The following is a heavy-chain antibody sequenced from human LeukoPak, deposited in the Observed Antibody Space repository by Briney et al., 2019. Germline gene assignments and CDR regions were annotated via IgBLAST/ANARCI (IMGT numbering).Heavy chain of an antibody. CDR2: INPNSGGT. Sequence: GASVKVSCKASGYTFTDYYMHWVRQAPGQGLEWMGWINPNSGGTNFAQKFQGRVAMTRDTSISTAYMELGSLSSDDTAVYYCARARWQLVPYFDSWGQGTLVTVSS. CDR3: ARARWQLVPYFDS. V-gene: IGHV1-2*02. J-gene: IGHJ4*02. CDR1: GYTFTDYY. D-gene: IGHD6-6*01.